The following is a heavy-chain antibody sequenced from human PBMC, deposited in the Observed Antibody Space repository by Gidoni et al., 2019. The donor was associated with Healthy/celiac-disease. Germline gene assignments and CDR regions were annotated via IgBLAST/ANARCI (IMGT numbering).Heavy chain of an antibody. Sequence: EVQLVESGGGLVQPGGSLRLSCAASGFTFSSYWMHWVRQSPGKGLVWVSRINSDGSSTSYADSVKGRFTISRDNAKNTLYLQMNRLRAEDTAVYYCARDQGGHIVVVTAIQSPHAFDIWGQVTMVTVSS. CDR1: GFTFSSYW. CDR2: INSDGSST. CDR3: ARDQGGHIVVVTAIQSPHAFDI. V-gene: IGHV3-74*01. D-gene: IGHD2-21*02. J-gene: IGHJ3*02.